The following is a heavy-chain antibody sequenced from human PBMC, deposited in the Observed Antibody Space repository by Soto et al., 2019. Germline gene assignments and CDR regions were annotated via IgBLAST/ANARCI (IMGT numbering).Heavy chain of an antibody. D-gene: IGHD3-10*01. CDR1: GYTFTSYG. V-gene: IGHV1-18*01. CDR3: ALERVRGVGSDY. CDR2: ISTYNGNT. Sequence: QVQLVQSGAEVKKPGASVKVSCKASGYTFTSYGISWVRQAPGQGLEWMGWISTYNGNTKYAQKLQGRVTMTTDTSTSTADMGLRSLRSDDTAVFDCALERVRGVGSDYWGQGTLVTVSS. J-gene: IGHJ4*02.